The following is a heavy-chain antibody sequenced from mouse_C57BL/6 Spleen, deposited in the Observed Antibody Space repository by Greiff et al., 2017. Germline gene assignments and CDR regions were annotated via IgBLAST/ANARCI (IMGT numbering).Heavy chain of an antibody. Sequence: ESGPGLVKPSQSLSLTCSVTGYSITSGYYWNWIRQFPGNKLEWMGYISYDGSNNYNPSLKNRISITRDTSKNQFFLKLNSVTTEDTATYYCAREGVIYYGNFGFAYWGQGTLVTVSA. D-gene: IGHD2-1*01. CDR2: ISYDGSN. CDR1: GYSITSGYY. V-gene: IGHV3-6*01. CDR3: AREGVIYYGNFGFAY. J-gene: IGHJ3*01.